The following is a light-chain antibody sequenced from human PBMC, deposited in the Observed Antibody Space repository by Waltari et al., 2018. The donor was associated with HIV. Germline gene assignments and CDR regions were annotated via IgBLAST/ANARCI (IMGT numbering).Light chain of an antibody. J-gene: IGKJ4*02. V-gene: IGKV1-9*01. Sequence: DIQLTQSPSFLSASVGDRVSFTCQSSQGISNYLAWYQQKPGKAPKLLIYSASTLLSGVPSRFSGSGSGTEFTLTISSLQPEDFATYYGQQLKSYPLTFGGGTKVAIK. CDR2: SAS. CDR1: QGISNY. CDR3: QQLKSYPLT.